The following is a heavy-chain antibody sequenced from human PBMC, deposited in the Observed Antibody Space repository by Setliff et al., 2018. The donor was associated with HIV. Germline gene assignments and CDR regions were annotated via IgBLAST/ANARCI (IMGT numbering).Heavy chain of an antibody. J-gene: IGHJ5*02. CDR2: IRQDGSEK. CDR3: ASSGSGSYINWLGP. D-gene: IGHD3-10*01. CDR1: GFTFSNYW. V-gene: IGHV3-7*01. Sequence: GGSLRLSCAASGFTFSNYWMTWFRQAPGKGLEWVANIRQDGSEKYYVDSVEGRFTISRDNAKNSVHLQMTSLRAEDTAVYYCASSGSGSYINWLGPWGQGTLVTVSS.